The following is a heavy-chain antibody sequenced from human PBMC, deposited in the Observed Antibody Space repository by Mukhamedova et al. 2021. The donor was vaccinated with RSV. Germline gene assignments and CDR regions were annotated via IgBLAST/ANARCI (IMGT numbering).Heavy chain of an antibody. CDR2: SYDGSNK. Sequence: SYDGSNKYYADSVKGRFTISRDNSKNTLYLQMNSLRAEDTAVYYCARVGDSSGYYFSYYYYYMDVWGQGTTVTVSS. J-gene: IGHJ6*03. V-gene: IGHV3-30-3*01. CDR3: ARVGDSSGYYFSYYYYYMDV. D-gene: IGHD3-22*01.